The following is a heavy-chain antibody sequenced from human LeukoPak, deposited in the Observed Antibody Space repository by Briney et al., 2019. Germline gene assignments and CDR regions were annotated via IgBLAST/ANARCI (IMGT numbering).Heavy chain of an antibody. J-gene: IGHJ4*02. CDR2: ISGSGSAI. D-gene: IGHD6-25*01. CDR3: SGEPRLLDS. Sequence: GGSLRLSCAASGFTFSDHYMSWIRQTPGEGLEWVSYISGSGSAINYADSVKGRFTISRDNTKSSLYLQMNSLRAEDTAIYYCSGEPRLLDSWGQGTLVTVSS. CDR1: GFTFSDHY. V-gene: IGHV3-11*01.